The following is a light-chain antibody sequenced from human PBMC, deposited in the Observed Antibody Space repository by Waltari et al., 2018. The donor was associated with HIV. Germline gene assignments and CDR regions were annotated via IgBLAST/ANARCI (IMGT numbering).Light chain of an antibody. CDR3: AAWDDSLKGGA. CDR2: SNN. V-gene: IGLV1-44*01. Sequence: QSVLAQPPSASGPPGQRVPIPCSGITSHIAGNTVLWYLHLPGTAPKRLIYSNNRRPAGVPDRFSGSTSGTSASLVISGLQSEDEADYYCAAWDDSLKGGAFGPGTKVTVL. CDR1: TSHIAGNT. J-gene: IGLJ1*01.